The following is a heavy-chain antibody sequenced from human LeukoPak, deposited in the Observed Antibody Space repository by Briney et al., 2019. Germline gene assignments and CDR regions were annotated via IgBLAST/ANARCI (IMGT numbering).Heavy chain of an antibody. V-gene: IGHV4-4*07. Sequence: PSETLSLTCTVSGGSISSHYWSWVRQPAGKGLEWIGRIYSSGSSNYNPSLKSRVTMSVDTSRKQLSLQVRSVTAADTAVYYCARGGRSYDSHGKFDPWAQGTLVTVSS. CDR2: IYSSGSS. J-gene: IGHJ5*02. CDR3: ARGGRSYDSHGKFDP. D-gene: IGHD5-18*01. CDR1: GGSISSHY.